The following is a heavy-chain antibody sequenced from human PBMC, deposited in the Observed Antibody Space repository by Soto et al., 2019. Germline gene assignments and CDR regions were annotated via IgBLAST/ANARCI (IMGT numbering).Heavy chain of an antibody. D-gene: IGHD6-19*01. CDR1: GYTFTSYG. CDR2: ISAYNGNT. CDR3: ARDRPAVAGVPYYYYGMDV. V-gene: IGHV1-18*01. Sequence: QVQLVQSGAEVKKPGASVKVSCKASGYTFTSYGISWVRQAPGQGLEWMGWISAYNGNTNYAQKLQGRVTMTXXXXXXXXXXXXXXXXXXXXXXXXXARDRPAVAGVPYYYYGMDVWGQGTTVTVSS. J-gene: IGHJ6*02.